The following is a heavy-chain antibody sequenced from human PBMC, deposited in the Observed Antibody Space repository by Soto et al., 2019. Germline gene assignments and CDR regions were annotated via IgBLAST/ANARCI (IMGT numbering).Heavy chain of an antibody. J-gene: IGHJ4*02. D-gene: IGHD3-22*01. CDR3: AKSRGLLLHLDY. Sequence: ASVKVSCKVSGYTLTELSMHWVRQAPGKGLEWMGGFDPEDGETIYAQKFQGRVTMTEDTSTDTAYMELSSLRAEDTALYYCAKSRGLLLHLDYWGQGTLVTVSS. V-gene: IGHV1-24*01. CDR1: GYTLTELS. CDR2: FDPEDGET.